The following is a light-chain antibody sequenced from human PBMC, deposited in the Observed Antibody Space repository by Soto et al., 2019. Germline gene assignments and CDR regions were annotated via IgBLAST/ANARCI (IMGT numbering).Light chain of an antibody. J-gene: IGKJ5*01. CDR2: DAS. V-gene: IGKV1-33*01. CDR3: QQYENLPT. CDR1: QNINNY. Sequence: DIQRTPTPSSLSAYVRDRVTITCQASQNINNYLNLYQQKPGRAPKLLIYDASNLEAGVPSRFRGSGSGTDFTFTISRLQPEDIATYYCQQYENLPTVGQGTRLEI.